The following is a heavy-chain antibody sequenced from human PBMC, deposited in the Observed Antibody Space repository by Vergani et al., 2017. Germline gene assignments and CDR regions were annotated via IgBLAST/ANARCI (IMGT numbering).Heavy chain of an antibody. CDR3: ATIGYRRWGYYFDY. V-gene: IGHV4-61*02. J-gene: IGHJ4*02. CDR1: GGSISSGDYY. D-gene: IGHD2-2*02. CDR2: IYPNGNG. Sequence: QVQLQESGPGLVKPSQTLSLTCTVSGGSISSGDYYWTWIRQPAGRGLEWIGRIYPNGNGNYNESLRSRLTMSIDTSRSQFSLSLSSVTAADTAVYYCATIGYRRWGYYFDYWGQGVLVTVSS.